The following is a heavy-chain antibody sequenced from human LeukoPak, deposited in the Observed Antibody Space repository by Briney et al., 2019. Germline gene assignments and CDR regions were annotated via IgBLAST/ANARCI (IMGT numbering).Heavy chain of an antibody. D-gene: IGHD2-15*01. CDR3: ARHSETCSGAYCFLDYFDY. Sequence: SSETLSLTRTVSGGSISNYYWSWFRQPPGKGLEWIDYSYYNGNTDYNPSLRNRLTMSVDTPKNHFSLRLSSVTAADTAVYFCARHSETCSGAYCFLDYFDYWGQGILVTVSS. CDR2: SYYNGNT. V-gene: IGHV4-59*08. CDR1: GGSISNYY. J-gene: IGHJ4*02.